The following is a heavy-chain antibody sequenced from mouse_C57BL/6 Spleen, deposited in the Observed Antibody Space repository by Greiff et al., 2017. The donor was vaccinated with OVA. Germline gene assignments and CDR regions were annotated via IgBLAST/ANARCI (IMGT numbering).Heavy chain of an antibody. Sequence: EVQLVESGPGLAQPSHSLSLTCSVTGYSITSSYWNWIRKFPGNKLEYMGYLSYSGSTYYNPSLKSRISITRDTSKNQYHLQLNSVTTEDTATYYCARGGGSNSFAYWGQGTLVTVSA. D-gene: IGHD2-5*01. CDR3: ARGGGSNSFAY. J-gene: IGHJ3*01. V-gene: IGHV3-8*01. CDR2: LSYSGST. CDR1: GYSITSSY.